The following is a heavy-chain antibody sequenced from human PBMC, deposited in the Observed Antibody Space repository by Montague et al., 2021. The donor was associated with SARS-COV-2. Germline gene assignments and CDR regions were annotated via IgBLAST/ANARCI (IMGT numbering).Heavy chain of an antibody. V-gene: IGHV4-59*01. CDR2: MSYSGSA. CDR3: ARTSDPSNFDSTGYYGAFDV. Sequence: SETLSLTCTVSGATISSDYWSWIRQSPGKGLEWIGYMSYSGSATYNPSLESRVAISRDTSKNQFSLRLIPATAADTAIYYCARTSDPSNFDSTGYYGAFDVWGQGTTVIVSS. D-gene: IGHD3-22*01. J-gene: IGHJ3*01. CDR1: GATISSDY.